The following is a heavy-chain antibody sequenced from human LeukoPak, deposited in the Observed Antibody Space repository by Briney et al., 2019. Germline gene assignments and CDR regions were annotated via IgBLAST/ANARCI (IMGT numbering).Heavy chain of an antibody. J-gene: IGHJ4*02. CDR2: IYYSGST. D-gene: IGHD3-9*01. CDR3: ARHSSYEGSYYDILTGYVSGGDPELDY. V-gene: IGHV4-39*01. Sequence: SETLSLTCTLSGGSIGSSSYYRGWIRQPPGKGLEWIGSIYYSGSTYYNPSLKSRVTISVDTSKNQFSLKLSSVTAADTAVYYCARHSSYEGSYYDILTGYVSGGDPELDYWGQGTLVTVSS. CDR1: GGSIGSSSYY.